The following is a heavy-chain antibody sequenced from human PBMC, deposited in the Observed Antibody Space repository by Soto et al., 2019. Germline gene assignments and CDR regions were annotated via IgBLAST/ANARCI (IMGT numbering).Heavy chain of an antibody. V-gene: IGHV3-23*01. CDR2: IGARGGST. D-gene: IGHD6-6*01. Sequence: GGSLRLSCAASGFTFSSYAMSWVRQAPGKGLEWVSAIGARGGSTHYAYSVKGRFTISRDNSKNTLYLQINSLRAEDTALYYCAKGSVAARPRYYYYYAMDVWGQGTTVTVS. CDR1: GFTFSSYA. J-gene: IGHJ6*02. CDR3: AKGSVAARPRYYYYYAMDV.